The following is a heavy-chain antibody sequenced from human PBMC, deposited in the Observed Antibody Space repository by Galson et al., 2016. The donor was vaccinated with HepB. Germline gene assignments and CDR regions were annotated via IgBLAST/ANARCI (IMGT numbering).Heavy chain of an antibody. V-gene: IGHV3-23*01. J-gene: IGHJ4*02. D-gene: IGHD2-2*01. CDR2: LSDGGGST. CDR1: GITFSRYA. Sequence: SLRLSCAASGITFSRYAMSWVRQAPGKGLEWVAGLSDGGGSTDYTGSVKGRFTISRDNSKNTLYLQMNSLRAEDTAVYYCAKAQGPHHQMYHYFDYWGQGTLVTVSS. CDR3: AKAQGPHHQMYHYFDY.